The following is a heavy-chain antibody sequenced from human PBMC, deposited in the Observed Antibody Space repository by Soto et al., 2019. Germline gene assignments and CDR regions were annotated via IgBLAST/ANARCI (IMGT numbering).Heavy chain of an antibody. CDR1: GFSLSSGGGA. J-gene: IGHJ5*02. CDR2: IYASGGT. V-gene: IGHV2-5*01. CDR3: GHRRDVATRCWFDP. D-gene: IGHD6-6*01. Sequence: QITLKESGPTLVKSTQTLTLTCTFSGFSLSSGGGAVGWIRQPPGKALEWLAIIYASGGTHYSPSLKTRFTITKDTSKNQVVLTMTNMDPVDTATYYCGHRRDVATRCWFDPWGQGILVTVSS.